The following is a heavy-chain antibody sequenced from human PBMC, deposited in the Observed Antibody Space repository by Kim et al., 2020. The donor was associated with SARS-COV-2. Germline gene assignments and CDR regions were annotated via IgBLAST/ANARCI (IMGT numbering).Heavy chain of an antibody. V-gene: IGHV3-30*01. J-gene: IGHJ1*01. Sequence: SVKGRFTISRDNSKNTLYLQMNSLRAEDTAVYYCARGAMFDEGTSSVDQHWGQGTLVTVSS. CDR3: ARGAMFDEGTSSVDQH. D-gene: IGHD1-1*01.